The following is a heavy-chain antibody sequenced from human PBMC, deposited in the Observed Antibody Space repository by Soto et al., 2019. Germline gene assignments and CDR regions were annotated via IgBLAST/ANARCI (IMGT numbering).Heavy chain of an antibody. V-gene: IGHV3-30-3*01. CDR1: GFTFSSYA. J-gene: IGHJ4*02. CDR2: ISYDGSNK. D-gene: IGHD5-12*01. CDR3: ARDKYLRGYSGYHDY. Sequence: GGSLRLSCAASGFTFSSYAMHWVRQAPGKGLGWVAVISYDGSNKYYADSVKGRFTISRDNSKNTLYLQMNSLRAEDTAVYYCARDKYLRGYSGYHDYWGQGTLVTVSS.